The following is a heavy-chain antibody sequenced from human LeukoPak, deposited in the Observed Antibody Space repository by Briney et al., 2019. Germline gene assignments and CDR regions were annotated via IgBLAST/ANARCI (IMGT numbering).Heavy chain of an antibody. CDR2: IKGDGSST. J-gene: IGHJ4*02. Sequence: PGGSLRLSCAASGFTFSNYWMHWVRQAPGKGLVWVARIKGDGSSTIYADSVKGRFTISRDNSKNTLYLQTSSLRAEDTAVYYCARASTTVPNLLDHWGRGTLVTVSS. CDR3: ARASTTVPNLLDH. D-gene: IGHD4-17*01. CDR1: GFTFSNYW. V-gene: IGHV3-74*01.